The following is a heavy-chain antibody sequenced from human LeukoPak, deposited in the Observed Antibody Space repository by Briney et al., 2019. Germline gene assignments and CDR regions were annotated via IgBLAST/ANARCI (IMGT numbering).Heavy chain of an antibody. J-gene: IGHJ2*01. D-gene: IGHD1-26*01. V-gene: IGHV4-39*01. Sequence: PSETLSLTCTVSGXPISTSTYYWGWIRQPPGKGLEWIGSISYSRSTYNNPSLKSRVTISVDTSKNQFSLKLSSVTAPDTAVYYCARRVYSGSYNWYFDLWGRGTLATVSS. CDR2: ISYSRST. CDR1: GXPISTSTYY. CDR3: ARRVYSGSYNWYFDL.